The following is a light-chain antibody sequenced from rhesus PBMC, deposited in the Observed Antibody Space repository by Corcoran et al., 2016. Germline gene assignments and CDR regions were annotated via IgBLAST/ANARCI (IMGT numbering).Light chain of an antibody. CDR2: KAT. CDR3: QHTYGNPPWT. J-gene: IGKJ1*01. Sequence: DIQMTQSPSSLSASVGDRVTITCRASENGKNYLNWYQQKPGKARKLLIYKATALPSGVPTRFSGSGYGPDSPLPLSSLQPEDVATYYCQHTYGNPPWTFGQGTRVEIK. V-gene: IGKV1-74*01. CDR1: ENGKNY.